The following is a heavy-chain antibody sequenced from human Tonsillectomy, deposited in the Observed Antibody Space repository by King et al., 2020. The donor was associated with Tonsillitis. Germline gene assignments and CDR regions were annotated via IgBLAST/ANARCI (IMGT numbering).Heavy chain of an antibody. D-gene: IGHD3-10*01. CDR1: GFTFDDYA. CDR3: TKGGFSSIASSSYYLDF. CDR2: ISWDSSRV. J-gene: IGHJ4*02. Sequence: VQLVESGGGLVQPGRSLRLSCAASGFTFDDYAMHWVRQAPGKGLEWVSGISWDSSRVAYADSVKGRFTISRDNAKNFLYLQMNSLRAEDTALYYCTKGGFSSIASSSYYLDFWGQGTLVHVPS. V-gene: IGHV3-9*01.